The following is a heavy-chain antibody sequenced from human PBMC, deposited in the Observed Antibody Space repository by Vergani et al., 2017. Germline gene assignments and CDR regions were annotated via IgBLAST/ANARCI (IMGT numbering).Heavy chain of an antibody. V-gene: IGHV1-24*01. J-gene: IGHJ3*02. Sequence: QVQLVQSGAEVKKPGASVKVSCKVSGYTLTELSMHWVRQAPGKGLEWMGGFDPEDGETIYAQKFQGRVTMTEDTSTDTAYMELSSLRSEDTAVYYCATVPARPDRSRSLPVDRVATMVLDAFDIWGQGTMVTVSS. CDR3: ATVPARPDRSRSLPVDRVATMVLDAFDI. CDR1: GYTLTELS. CDR2: FDPEDGET. D-gene: IGHD5-12*01.